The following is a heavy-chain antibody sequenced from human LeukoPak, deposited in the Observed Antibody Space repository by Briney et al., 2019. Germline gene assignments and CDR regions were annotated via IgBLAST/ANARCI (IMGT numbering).Heavy chain of an antibody. Sequence: PSQTLSLTCTVSGGSISSGGYYWSWIRQHPGKGLEWIGYIYYSGSTYYNPSLKSRVTISVDTSKNQFSLKLSSVTAADTAVYYCARERTTYSPDFDYWGQGTLVTVSS. D-gene: IGHD4-11*01. CDR1: GGSISSGGYY. CDR2: IYYSGST. CDR3: ARERTTYSPDFDY. J-gene: IGHJ4*02. V-gene: IGHV4-31*03.